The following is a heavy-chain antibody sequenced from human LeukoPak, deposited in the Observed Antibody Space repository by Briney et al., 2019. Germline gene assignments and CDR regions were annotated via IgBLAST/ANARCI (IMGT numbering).Heavy chain of an antibody. Sequence: SETLSLTCTVSGGSISSYYWSWIRQPPGKGLEWIGYIYYSGSTNYNPSLKSRVTISVDTSKNQFSLKLSSVTAADTAVYYCARGLRFLEWLLWDRAPPTASATLYWGQGTLVTVSS. V-gene: IGHV4-59*01. CDR2: IYYSGST. CDR3: ARGLRFLEWLLWDRAPPTASATLY. D-gene: IGHD3-3*01. CDR1: GGSISSYY. J-gene: IGHJ4*02.